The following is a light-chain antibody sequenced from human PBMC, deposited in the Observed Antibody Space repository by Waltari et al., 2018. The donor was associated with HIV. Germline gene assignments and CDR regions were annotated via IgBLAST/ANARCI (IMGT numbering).Light chain of an antibody. V-gene: IGKV3-15*01. CDR2: GAS. J-gene: IGKJ1*01. CDR1: QSVSSN. CDR3: QHYNNWPS. Sequence: EIVMTQSPATLSVSPGERATLSCRASQSVSSNLAWYQQKPAQAPRLLIYGASTRATGIPARFSGSGSGTEFTLTISSLQSEDFAVYYCQHYNNWPSFDQGTKVE.